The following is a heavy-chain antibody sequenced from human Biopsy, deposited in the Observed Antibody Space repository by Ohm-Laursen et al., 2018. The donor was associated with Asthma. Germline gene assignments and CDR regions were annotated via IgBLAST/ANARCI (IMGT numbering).Heavy chain of an antibody. V-gene: IGHV3-33*01. CDR3: ARSIYDFWSGFYGMDV. CDR2: IWYDGSNK. D-gene: IGHD3-3*01. CDR1: GFTFSSYG. J-gene: IGHJ6*02. Sequence: SLRLSCAASGFTFSSYGMHWARQAPGKGLEWVAVIWYDGSNKYYADSVKGRFTISRDNSKSTLYLQMNSLRAEDTAVYYFARSIYDFWSGFYGMDVWGQGTTATASS.